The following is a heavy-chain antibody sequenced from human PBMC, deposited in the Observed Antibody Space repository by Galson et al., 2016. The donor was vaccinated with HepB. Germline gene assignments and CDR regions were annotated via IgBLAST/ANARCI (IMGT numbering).Heavy chain of an antibody. CDR2: ISGSGRTT. D-gene: IGHD6-6*01. CDR3: ARDVNLVHASDF. Sequence: SLRLSCAASGFTFSSYAMTWVRRAPGKGLEWVSTISGSGRTTSYADFVKGRFTISRDNSKRTQYLQMSSLRADDTAVYHCARDVNLVHASDFWGQGTMVTVSS. V-gene: IGHV3-23*01. J-gene: IGHJ3*01. CDR1: GFTFSSYA.